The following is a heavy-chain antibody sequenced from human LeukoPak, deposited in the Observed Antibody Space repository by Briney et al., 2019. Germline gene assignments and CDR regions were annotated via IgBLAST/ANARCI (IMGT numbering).Heavy chain of an antibody. D-gene: IGHD6-19*01. CDR3: AKKRAVAGIDYYYYMDV. Sequence: ETLSLTCTVSGGSISGYYWTWIRQPPGKGLEWVSSISSSSSYIYYADSVKGRFTISRDNAKNSLYLQMNSLRAEDTAVYYCAKKRAVAGIDYYYYMDVWGKGTTVTISS. J-gene: IGHJ6*03. V-gene: IGHV3-21*04. CDR2: ISSSSSYI. CDR1: GGSISGYY.